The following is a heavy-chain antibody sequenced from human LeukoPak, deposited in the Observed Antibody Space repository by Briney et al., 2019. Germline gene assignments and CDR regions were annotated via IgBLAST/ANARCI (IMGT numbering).Heavy chain of an antibody. CDR3: ARGLKGSIFGVAIDY. V-gene: IGHV3-23*01. Sequence: GGSLRLSCAASGFTFSNYAMSWVRQARGRGLEWVSILSNSGGSTYYADSLKGRFTISRHNSKNTLYLQMNSLRAEDTAVYYCARGLKGSIFGVAIDYWGQGTLVTVSS. D-gene: IGHD3-3*01. J-gene: IGHJ4*02. CDR1: GFTFSNYA. CDR2: LSNSGGST.